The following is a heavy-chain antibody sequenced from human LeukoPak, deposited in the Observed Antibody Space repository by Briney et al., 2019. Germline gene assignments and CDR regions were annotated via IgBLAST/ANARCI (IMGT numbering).Heavy chain of an antibody. D-gene: IGHD3-10*01. CDR1: GGTFTSYA. Sequence: PVKVSCKASGGTFTSYAMSRVRQAPGQGLEWMGGIIPFFGTANYGQKFPGRVTITADESTSTAYMEMSSLRSEIKGVYYGARDVCRYGSGSYNDAFDIWGQGTMVTVSS. J-gene: IGHJ3*02. CDR2: IIPFFGTA. V-gene: IGHV1-69*13. CDR3: ARDVCRYGSGSYNDAFDI.